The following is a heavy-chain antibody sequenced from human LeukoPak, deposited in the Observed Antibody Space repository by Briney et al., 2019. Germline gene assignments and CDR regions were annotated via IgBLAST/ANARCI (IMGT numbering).Heavy chain of an antibody. Sequence: GGSLRLSCAASGFTFDDYGMSWVRQAPGKGLEWVSGINWNGGSTGYADSVKGRFTISRDKAKNSLYLHMNSLGAEDTALYYCARDRAAAGPEGYLDFWGQGTLVTVSS. D-gene: IGHD6-13*01. CDR1: GFTFDDYG. V-gene: IGHV3-20*04. CDR3: ARDRAAAGPEGYLDF. CDR2: INWNGGST. J-gene: IGHJ4*02.